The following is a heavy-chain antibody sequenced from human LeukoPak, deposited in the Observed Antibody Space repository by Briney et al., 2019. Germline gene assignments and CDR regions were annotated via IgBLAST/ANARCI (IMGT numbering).Heavy chain of an antibody. Sequence: GESLKISCKGSGYSFTTYWIGWVRQMPGKGLEWMGIIYPGNSDTKYSPSFQGQVSISADKSINTAYLQWSSLKASDTAVYYCARAANYYYGMDVWGQGTTVTVSS. CDR2: IYPGNSDT. CDR3: ARAANYYYGMDV. CDR1: GYSFTTYW. V-gene: IGHV5-51*01. J-gene: IGHJ6*02. D-gene: IGHD6-25*01.